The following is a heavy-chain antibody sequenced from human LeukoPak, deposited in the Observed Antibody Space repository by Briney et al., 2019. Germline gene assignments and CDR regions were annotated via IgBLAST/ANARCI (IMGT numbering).Heavy chain of an antibody. CDR2: ISRSGSTI. CDR3: ARGGPVVSYSPPDY. J-gene: IGHJ4*02. CDR1: GFSFSSYS. Sequence: GGSLRLSCAASGFSFSSYSMNWVRQAPGKGLEWVSYISRSGSTIYYADSVKGRFTISRDNAKNSLYLQMNSLRAEDTAVYYCARGGPVVSYSPPDYWGQGTLVTVSS. V-gene: IGHV3-48*04. D-gene: IGHD3/OR15-3a*01.